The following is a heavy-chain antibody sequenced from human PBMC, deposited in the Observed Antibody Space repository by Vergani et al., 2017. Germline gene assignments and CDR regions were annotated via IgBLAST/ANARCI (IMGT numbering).Heavy chain of an antibody. Sequence: QVQLVESGGGVVQPGRSLRLSCAVSGFTFSSYGMHWVRQAPGKGLEWVAIIWYDGSKKYYADSVKGRFTISRDNSKNTLYLQMNSLRAEDTAVYYCSSLSIAAAGVDYWGQGPLVTVSS. CDR1: GFTFSSYG. CDR3: SSLSIAAAGVDY. CDR2: IWYDGSKK. J-gene: IGHJ4*02. V-gene: IGHV3-33*01. D-gene: IGHD6-13*01.